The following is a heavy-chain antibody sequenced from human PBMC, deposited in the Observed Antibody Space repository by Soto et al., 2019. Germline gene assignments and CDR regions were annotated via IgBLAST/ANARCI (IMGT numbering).Heavy chain of an antibody. V-gene: IGHV4-30-4*01. J-gene: IGHJ5*02. Sequence: QVQLQESGPGLVKPSQTLSLTCTVSGGSISSGDYYWSWIRQPPGKGLEWIGYIYYSGSTYYNPSLKSRVTISVDTSKNQFSLKLSSVTAADTAAYYCARDGGYDFRWFDPWGQGTLVTVSS. D-gene: IGHD5-12*01. CDR3: ARDGGYDFRWFDP. CDR1: GGSISSGDYY. CDR2: IYYSGST.